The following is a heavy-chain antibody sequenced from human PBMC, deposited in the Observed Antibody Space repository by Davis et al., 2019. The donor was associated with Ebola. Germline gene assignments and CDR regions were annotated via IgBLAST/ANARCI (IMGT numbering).Heavy chain of an antibody. J-gene: IGHJ4*02. V-gene: IGHV3-53*01. D-gene: IGHD4-17*01. CDR2: IYSGGRT. Sequence: PGGSLRLSCAASGFPVSTNYMNWVRQAPGKGLEWVSSIYSGGRTFYADSVKGRFTISRDNAKSTLYLQMNSLTAEDTAVYYCVRTTYGAPEYWGQGTLVTVSS. CDR1: GFPVSTNY. CDR3: VRTTYGAPEY.